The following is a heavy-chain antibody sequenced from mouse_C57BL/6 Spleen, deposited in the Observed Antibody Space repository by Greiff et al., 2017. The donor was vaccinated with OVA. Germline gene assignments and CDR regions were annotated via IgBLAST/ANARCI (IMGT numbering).Heavy chain of an antibody. CDR3: TRDGDYHAMDY. D-gene: IGHD1-1*01. CDR1: GYTFTSYW. J-gene: IGHJ4*01. CDR2: IHPNSGST. V-gene: IGHV1-64*01. Sequence: VQLQQPGAELVKPGASVKLSCKASGYTFTSYWMHWVKQRPGQGLEWIGMIHPNSGSTNYNEKFKGKATLTVDKSSSTAYMQLSSLTSEDSAVYYCTRDGDYHAMDYWGQGTSVTVSS.